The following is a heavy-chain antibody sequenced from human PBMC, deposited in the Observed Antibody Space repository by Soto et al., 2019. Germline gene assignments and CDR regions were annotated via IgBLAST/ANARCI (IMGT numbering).Heavy chain of an antibody. CDR1: GYSFTSYW. Sequence: GESLKISCKGSGYSFTSYWISWVRQMPGKGLEWMGRIDPSDSYTDYSPSFQGHVTISADKSISTAYLQWSSPKASDTAMYYCARPDSSSSGMDVWGQGTTVTVSS. J-gene: IGHJ6*02. V-gene: IGHV5-10-1*01. CDR2: IDPSDSYT. CDR3: ARPDSSSSGMDV. D-gene: IGHD6-6*01.